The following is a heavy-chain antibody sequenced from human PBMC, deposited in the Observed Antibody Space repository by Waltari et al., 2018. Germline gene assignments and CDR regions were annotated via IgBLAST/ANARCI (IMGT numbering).Heavy chain of an antibody. Sequence: QVQLVESGGGVVQPGRSLRLSCAASGFTFSSYGMHWVRQAPGKGLEWVAVIWYDGSNKYYADSVKGRFTISRDNSKNTLYLQMNSLRAEDTAMYYCAKDLLWLVRTSDAFDIWGQGTMVTVSS. CDR1: GFTFSSYG. V-gene: IGHV3-30*18. D-gene: IGHD6-19*01. CDR2: IWYDGSNK. CDR3: AKDLLWLVRTSDAFDI. J-gene: IGHJ3*02.